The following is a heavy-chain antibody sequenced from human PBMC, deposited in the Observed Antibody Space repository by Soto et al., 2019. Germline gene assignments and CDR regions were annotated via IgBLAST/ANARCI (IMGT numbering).Heavy chain of an antibody. CDR1: GFTFSSHS. CDR3: TTLGHYYDTSPLDV. Sequence: PGGSLRLSCAASGFTFSSHSMNWVRQAPGKGLEWVGRIKSKADGGTTDYAAPVKGRFTVSRDDLRNTLYLQMNSLKTEDTAVYYCTTLGHYYDTSPLDVWGQGTTVTVSS. D-gene: IGHD3-22*01. V-gene: IGHV3-15*07. CDR2: IKSKADGGTT. J-gene: IGHJ6*02.